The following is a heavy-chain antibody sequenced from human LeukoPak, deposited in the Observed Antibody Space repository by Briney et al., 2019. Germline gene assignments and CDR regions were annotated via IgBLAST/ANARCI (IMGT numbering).Heavy chain of an antibody. CDR3: ARTYDILTGYYV. Sequence: YPSKTLSLTCTVSGASISSYYWSWIRQPPGKGLEWIGYIYYSGSTNYNPSLKSRVTISVDTSKNYISLNLSSVTAADTAVHYCARTYDILTGYYVWGQGTMVTVSS. J-gene: IGHJ3*01. CDR2: IYYSGST. D-gene: IGHD3-9*01. CDR1: GASISSYY. V-gene: IGHV4-59*01.